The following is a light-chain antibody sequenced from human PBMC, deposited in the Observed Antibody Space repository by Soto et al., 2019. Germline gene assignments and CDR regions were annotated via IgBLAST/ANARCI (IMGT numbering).Light chain of an antibody. J-gene: IGLJ1*01. CDR2: EVN. Sequence: QSALTQPPSASGSPGQSVTISCTGTISDVGGYKYVSWYQQYPGKAPKLMIYEVNKRPSGVPDRFSGSKSGNTASLTVSGLQTEDEADYYCSSYAGSNNYVFGTGTKLTVL. V-gene: IGLV2-8*01. CDR3: SSYAGSNNYV. CDR1: ISDVGGYKY.